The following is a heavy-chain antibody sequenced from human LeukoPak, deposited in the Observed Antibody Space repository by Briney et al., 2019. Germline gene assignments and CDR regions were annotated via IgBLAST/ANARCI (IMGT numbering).Heavy chain of an antibody. CDR3: ARGNLAYCGGDCPGGY. Sequence: GASVKVSCKASGYTFTSYYMHWVRQAPGQGLEWMGIINPSGGSTSYAQKFQGRVSMTRDTSTSTFYMEMSSLRSEDTAVYYCARGNLAYCGGDCPGGYWGQGTLVTVSS. V-gene: IGHV1-46*03. D-gene: IGHD2-21*02. CDR1: GYTFTSYY. CDR2: INPSGGST. J-gene: IGHJ4*02.